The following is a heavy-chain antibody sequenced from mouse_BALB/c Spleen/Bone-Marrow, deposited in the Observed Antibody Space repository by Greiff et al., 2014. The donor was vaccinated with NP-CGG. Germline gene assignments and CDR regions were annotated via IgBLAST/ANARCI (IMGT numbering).Heavy chain of an antibody. V-gene: IGHV1S127*01. Sequence: VQLQQSGAELVKPGASVKMSCKASGYTLTSYWMHWVKQRPGQGLEWIGTIDPSDSYTSYNQKFKGKATLTVDTSSSTAYIQLSSMTSEDSAVYYYTMDDYDGGYYFDYWGQGTTLTVSS. D-gene: IGHD2-4*01. CDR2: IDPSDSYT. CDR3: TMDDYDGGYYFDY. J-gene: IGHJ2*01. CDR1: GYTLTSYW.